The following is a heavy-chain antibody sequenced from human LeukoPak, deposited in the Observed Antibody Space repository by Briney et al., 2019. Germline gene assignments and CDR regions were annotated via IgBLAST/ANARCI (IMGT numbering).Heavy chain of an antibody. CDR1: GFTFSSYG. J-gene: IGHJ6*02. D-gene: IGHD3-10*01. CDR2: ISYDGSNK. V-gene: IGHV3-30*18. CDR3: AKVQYGLLGYYHYGMDV. Sequence: GGSLRLSCAASGFTFSSYGMHWVRQAPGKGLEWVAVISYDGSNKYYADSVKGRFTISRDNSKNTLCLQMNSLRAEDTAVYYCAKVQYGLLGYYHYGMDVWGQGTTVTVSS.